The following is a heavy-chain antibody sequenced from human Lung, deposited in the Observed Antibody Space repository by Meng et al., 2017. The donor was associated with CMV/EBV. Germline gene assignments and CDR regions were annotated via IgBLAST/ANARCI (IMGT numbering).Heavy chain of an antibody. V-gene: IGHV4-39*07. CDR1: LGSISSGSYY. CDR2: IHYTGST. Sequence: SXTXSLXCTLSLGSISSGSYYWGWLRQPPGKGLEWIGSIHYTGSTNYNPSLKTRVSISEDTSKNEFSLTLTSVTAADTAVYYCARTQWHVGYFDNWGQATLVTVSS. D-gene: IGHD6-19*01. CDR3: ARTQWHVGYFDN. J-gene: IGHJ4*02.